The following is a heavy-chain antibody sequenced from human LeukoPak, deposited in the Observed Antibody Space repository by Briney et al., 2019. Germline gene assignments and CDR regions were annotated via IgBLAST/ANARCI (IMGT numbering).Heavy chain of an antibody. V-gene: IGHV3-7*01. Sequence: GGSLRLSCAASGFTFSSDAMNWVRRAPGKGLERVGNIDREGSEQNYADSVRGRFTISRDNAKNSLYLQMNGLRVEDTAVYYCARDSREAFHVWGQGTLVTVSS. CDR1: GFTFSSDA. J-gene: IGHJ3*01. CDR3: ARDSREAFHV. CDR2: IDREGSEQ.